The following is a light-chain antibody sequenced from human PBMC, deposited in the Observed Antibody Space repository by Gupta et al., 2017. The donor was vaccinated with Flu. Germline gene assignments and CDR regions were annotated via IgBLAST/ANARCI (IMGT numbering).Light chain of an antibody. CDR3: SSYTSSSTLDVV. CDR1: SSDVGGYNY. J-gene: IGLJ2*01. V-gene: IGLV2-14*01. Sequence: QSALTQPASVSGSPGQSITIYFTGTSSDVGGYNYVSWYQQHPGKAPKLMIYEVSNRPSGVSNRFSGSKSGNTASLTISGLQAEDEADYYCSSYTSSSTLDVVFGGGTKLTVL. CDR2: EVS.